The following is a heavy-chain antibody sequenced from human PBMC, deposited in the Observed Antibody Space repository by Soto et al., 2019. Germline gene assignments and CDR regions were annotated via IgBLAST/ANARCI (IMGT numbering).Heavy chain of an antibody. CDR3: ARVNSPGYSGYDSANYFDY. Sequence: KQSQTLSLTCAISGDSVSSNSAAWNWIRQSPSRGLEWLGRTYYRSKWYNDYADSVKSRININPDTSKNQFSLQLNSVTPEDTAVYYCARVNSPGYSGYDSANYFDYWGQGTLVTVSS. V-gene: IGHV6-1*01. D-gene: IGHD5-12*01. J-gene: IGHJ4*02. CDR1: GDSVSSNSAA. CDR2: TYYRSKWYN.